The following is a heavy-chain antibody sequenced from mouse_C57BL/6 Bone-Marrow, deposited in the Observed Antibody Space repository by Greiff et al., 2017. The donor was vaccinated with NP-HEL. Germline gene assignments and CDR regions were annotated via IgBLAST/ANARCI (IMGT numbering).Heavy chain of an antibody. J-gene: IGHJ3*01. V-gene: IGHV1-69*01. CDR2: IDPSDSYT. CDR3: ARQLRLPLTY. Sequence: QVQLQQPGAELVMPGASVKLSCKASGYTFTSYWMHWVKQRPGQGLEWIGEIDPSDSYTNYNQKFKGKSTLTVDKSSSTAYMQLSSLTSEDSAVYYCARQLRLPLTYWGQGTLVTVSA. D-gene: IGHD3-2*02. CDR1: GYTFTSYW.